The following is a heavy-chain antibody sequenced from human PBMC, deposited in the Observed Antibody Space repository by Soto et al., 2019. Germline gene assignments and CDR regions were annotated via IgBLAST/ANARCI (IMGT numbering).Heavy chain of an antibody. D-gene: IGHD6-13*01. CDR3: AKLGIAFDI. Sequence: QVQLVESGGGVVQPGRSLRLSCAASGFTFSSYGMHWVRQAPGKGLEWVAVISYGGSNKYYADSVKGRFTISRDNSKNPLYLHMNSLRAEDTAVYYCAKLGIAFDIWGQGTMVTVSS. V-gene: IGHV3-30*18. CDR2: ISYGGSNK. J-gene: IGHJ3*02. CDR1: GFTFSSYG.